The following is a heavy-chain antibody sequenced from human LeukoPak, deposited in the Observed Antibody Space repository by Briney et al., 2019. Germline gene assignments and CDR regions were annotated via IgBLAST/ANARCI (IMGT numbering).Heavy chain of an antibody. CDR2: IWYDGSNK. V-gene: IGHV3-30*19. J-gene: IGHJ4*02. CDR3: ARETEGVDY. CDR1: GFTFSSYG. Sequence: GRSLRLSCAASGFTFSSYGMHWVRQAPGKGLEWVAVIWYDGSNKYYADSVKGRFTISRDSSKNTLYLQMNSLRAEDTAVYYCARETEGVDYWGQGTLVTVSS. D-gene: IGHD3-16*01.